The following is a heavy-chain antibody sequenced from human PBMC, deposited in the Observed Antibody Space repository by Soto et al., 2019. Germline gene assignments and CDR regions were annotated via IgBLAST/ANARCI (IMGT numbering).Heavy chain of an antibody. V-gene: IGHV6-1*01. Sequence: SQTLSLTCAISGDSVSSNSAAWNWIRQSPSRGLEWLGRTYYRSKWYNDYAVSAKSRITINPDTSKNQFSLQLNSVTPEDPAVYYCARAGITGTTGWFGPCGQGTLVTVSA. CDR3: ARAGITGTTGWFGP. D-gene: IGHD1-7*01. CDR2: TYYRSKWYN. J-gene: IGHJ5*02. CDR1: GDSVSSNSAA.